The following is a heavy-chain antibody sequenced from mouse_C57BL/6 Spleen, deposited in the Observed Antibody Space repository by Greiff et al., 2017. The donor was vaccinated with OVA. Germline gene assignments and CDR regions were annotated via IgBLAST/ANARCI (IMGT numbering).Heavy chain of an antibody. J-gene: IGHJ2*01. CDR2: IDPETGGT. V-gene: IGHV1-15*01. CDR3: TRFHYGSRGYFDY. D-gene: IGHD1-1*01. CDR1: GYTFTDYE. Sequence: VQLMESGAELVRPGASVTLSCKASGYTFTDYEMHWVKQTPVHGLEWIGAIDPETGGTAYNQKFKGKAILTADKSSSTAYMELRSLTSEDSAVYYCTRFHYGSRGYFDYWGQGTTLTVSS.